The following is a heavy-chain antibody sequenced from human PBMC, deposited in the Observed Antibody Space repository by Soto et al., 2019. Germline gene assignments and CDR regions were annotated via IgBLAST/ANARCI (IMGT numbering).Heavy chain of an antibody. CDR1: GFTFSSYG. J-gene: IGHJ5*02. CDR2: IWYDGSNE. V-gene: IGHV3-33*01. Sequence: QVQLVESGGGVVQPGRSLRLSCAASGFTFSSYGMHWVRQAPGKGLEWVAVIWYDGSNEYYADSVKGRFTISRDNSKNTLYLQMNSLRAEDTAVYYCAREGVSSSWYGGVNWFDPWGQGTLVTVSS. D-gene: IGHD6-13*01. CDR3: AREGVSSSWYGGVNWFDP.